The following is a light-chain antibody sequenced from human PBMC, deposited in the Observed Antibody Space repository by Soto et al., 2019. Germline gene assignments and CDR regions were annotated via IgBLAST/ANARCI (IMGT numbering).Light chain of an antibody. CDR3: QQYENIPT. CDR1: QNINNY. CDR2: DAS. Sequence: DIQMTQSPSSLSAPVGDRVTITCQASQNINNYLNWYQQKPGRAPKLLIYDASNLEAGVPSRFRGSGSGTDSTFTIRRLQPEDIATYYCQQYENIPTFGQGTRLEIK. V-gene: IGKV1-33*01. J-gene: IGKJ5*01.